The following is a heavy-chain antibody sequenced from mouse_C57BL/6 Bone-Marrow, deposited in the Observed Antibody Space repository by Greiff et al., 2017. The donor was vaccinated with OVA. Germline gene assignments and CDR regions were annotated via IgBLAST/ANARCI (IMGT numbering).Heavy chain of an antibody. Sequence: VQLQQSGPELVKPGASVKLSCKASGYTFTSYDINWVKQRPGQGLEWIGWIYPRDGSTKYNEKFKGKATLTVDPSSSTAYMELHSLTSEDSAVYFGARPSHYYGSSPYCDYWGQGTTLTVSS. V-gene: IGHV1-85*01. CDR3: ARPSHYYGSSPYCDY. CDR2: IYPRDGST. CDR1: GYTFTSYD. J-gene: IGHJ2*01. D-gene: IGHD1-1*01.